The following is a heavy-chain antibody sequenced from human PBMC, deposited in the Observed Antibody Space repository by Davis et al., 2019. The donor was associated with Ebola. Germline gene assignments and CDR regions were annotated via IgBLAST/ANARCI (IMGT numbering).Heavy chain of an antibody. CDR3: ARVGARYQLLSNYYYYYYMDV. V-gene: IGHV1-46*01. Sequence: ASVKVSCKVSGYTLTELSMHWVRQAPGQGLEWMGIINPSGGSTSYAQKFQGRVTMTRDTSTSTVYMVLSSLRSEDTAVYYCARVGARYQLLSNYYYYYYMDVWGKGTTVTVSS. D-gene: IGHD2-2*01. CDR2: INPSGGST. CDR1: GYTLTELS. J-gene: IGHJ6*03.